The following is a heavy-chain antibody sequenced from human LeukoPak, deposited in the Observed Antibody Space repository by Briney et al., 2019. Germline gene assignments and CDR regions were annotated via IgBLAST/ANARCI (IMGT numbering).Heavy chain of an antibody. D-gene: IGHD6-19*01. CDR1: GGSISSGGYY. CDR2: IYYSGST. Sequence: SETLSLTCTVSGGSISSGGYYWSWIRQHPGKGLEWIGYIYYSGSTYYNPSLKSRVTISVDTSKNQFSLKLSSVTAADTAVYYCASFPFIAVAGRHYYFDYWGQGTLVTVSS. J-gene: IGHJ4*02. V-gene: IGHV4-31*03. CDR3: ASFPFIAVAGRHYYFDY.